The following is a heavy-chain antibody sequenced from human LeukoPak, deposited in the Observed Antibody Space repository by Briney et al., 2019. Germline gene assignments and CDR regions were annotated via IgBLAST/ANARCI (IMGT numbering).Heavy chain of an antibody. J-gene: IGHJ4*02. CDR1: GFTFGDYA. D-gene: IGHD6-19*01. Sequence: GGSLRLSCTASGFTFGDYAMSWVRQAPGKGLEWGGFIRSKAYGGTTEYAASVKGRFTISRDDSKSIAYLQMNSLKTEDTAVYYCTREPPEWLALLDYWGQGTLVTVSP. CDR2: IRSKAYGGTT. V-gene: IGHV3-49*04. CDR3: TREPPEWLALLDY.